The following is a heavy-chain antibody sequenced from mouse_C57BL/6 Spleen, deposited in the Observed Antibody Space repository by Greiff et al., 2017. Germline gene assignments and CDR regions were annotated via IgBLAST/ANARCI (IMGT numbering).Heavy chain of an antibody. CDR2: ISSGSSTI. CDR3: ANSPYDYDESMDY. CDR1: GFTFSDYG. J-gene: IGHJ4*01. V-gene: IGHV5-17*01. D-gene: IGHD2-4*01. Sequence: EVQGVESGGGLVKPGGSLKLSCAASGFTFSDYGMHWVRQAPEKGLEWVAYISSGSSTIYYADTVKGRFTISRDNAKNTLFLQMTSLRSEDTAMYYCANSPYDYDESMDYWGQGTSVTVSS.